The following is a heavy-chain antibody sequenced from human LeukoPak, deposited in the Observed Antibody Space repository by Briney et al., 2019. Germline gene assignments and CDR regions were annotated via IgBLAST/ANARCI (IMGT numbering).Heavy chain of an antibody. V-gene: IGHV6-1*01. Sequence: SQTLSLSCALSGDTFSGNTIAWNWLRQSPSRGLEWLVRTYYRSKWYYDYAVSVKSRITIIPDTSRNQFSLQLNSVTPEDTAVYYCARAPSGSYLLDYWGQGTRVTVSS. J-gene: IGHJ4*02. CDR3: ARAPSGSYLLDY. CDR2: TYYRSKWYY. CDR1: GDTFSGNTIA. D-gene: IGHD1-26*01.